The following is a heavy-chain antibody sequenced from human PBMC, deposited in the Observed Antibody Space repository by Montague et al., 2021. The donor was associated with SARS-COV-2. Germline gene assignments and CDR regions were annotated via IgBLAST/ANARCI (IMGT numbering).Heavy chain of an antibody. Sequence: SRRLSCAASGFTFSSYDMHWVRQATGKGLEWVSAIGTAGDTCYPGSVKGRFTISRENAKNSLYLQMNSLRAGDTAVYYCARDAGYFYYYGMDVWGQGTTVTVSS. J-gene: IGHJ6*02. V-gene: IGHV3-13*01. CDR3: ARDAGYFYYYGMDV. CDR2: IGTAGDT. CDR1: GFTFSSYD. D-gene: IGHD1-1*01.